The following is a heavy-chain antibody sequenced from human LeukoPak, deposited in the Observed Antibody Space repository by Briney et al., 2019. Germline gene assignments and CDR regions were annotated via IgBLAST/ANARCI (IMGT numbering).Heavy chain of an antibody. CDR1: GGTFSSYA. D-gene: IGHD4-17*01. CDR2: IIPIFGIA. V-gene: IGHV1-69*04. J-gene: IGHJ6*02. CDR3: ARLHPDYGDYWAGSGYYYYGMDV. Sequence: SVKVSCKASGGTFSSYAISWVRQAPGQGLEWMGRIIPIFGIANYAQKFQGRVTITADKSTSTAYMELSSLRSEDTAVYYCARLHPDYGDYWAGSGYYYYGMDVWGQGTTVTVSS.